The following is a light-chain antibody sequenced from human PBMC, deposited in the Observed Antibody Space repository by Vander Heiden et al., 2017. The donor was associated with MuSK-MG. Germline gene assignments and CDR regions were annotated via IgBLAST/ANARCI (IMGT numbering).Light chain of an antibody. CDR1: SSDFGDYNF. Sequence: QSALTQPASVSGSPGQSVTLSCSGTSSDFGDYNFVSWYQQRPGKAPKLIIYDVTSRPSGISNRFSGSKSGSTASLTISGLQAEDEADYYCSSYTTTSSLVFGGGTKLTVL. J-gene: IGLJ3*02. CDR3: SSYTTTSSLV. V-gene: IGLV2-14*03. CDR2: DVT.